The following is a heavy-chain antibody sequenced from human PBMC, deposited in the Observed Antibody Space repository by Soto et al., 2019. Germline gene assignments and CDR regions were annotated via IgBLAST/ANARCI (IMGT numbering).Heavy chain of an antibody. D-gene: IGHD3-9*01. J-gene: IGHJ4*02. CDR2: IRFDGSTA. Sequence: SLRLSCESSGFVFRTFLMHWVRRAPGKGLEWLATIRFDGSTARYAESVRGRFKISRDNSMNTLYLQLDRLRVEDTAVYYCVRDRPNTESLTGYFDTWGQGTPVTVSS. V-gene: IGHV3-33*01. CDR1: GFVFRTFL. CDR3: VRDRPNTESLTGYFDT.